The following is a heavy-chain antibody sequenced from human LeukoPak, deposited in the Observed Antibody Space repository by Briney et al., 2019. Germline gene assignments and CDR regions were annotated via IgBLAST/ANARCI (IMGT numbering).Heavy chain of an antibody. V-gene: IGHV3-30*01. J-gene: IGHJ4*02. Sequence: PGGSLRLSCAAAGFTFSSYAMHWVRQAPGKGLEWVAVISYDGSNKYYADSVKGRFTISRDNSKNTLYLQMNSLRAEDTAVYYCARQSSSWYSSGWYYFDYWGQGTLVTVSS. D-gene: IGHD6-19*01. CDR1: GFTFSSYA. CDR2: ISYDGSNK. CDR3: ARQSSSWYSSGWYYFDY.